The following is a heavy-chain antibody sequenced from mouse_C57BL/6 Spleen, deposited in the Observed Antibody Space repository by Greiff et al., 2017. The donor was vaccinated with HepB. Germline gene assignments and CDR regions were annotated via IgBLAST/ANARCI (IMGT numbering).Heavy chain of an antibody. V-gene: IGHV1-81*01. D-gene: IGHD6-1*01. CDR3: ARRGHIEDYFDY. Sequence: QVQLKESGAELARPGASVKLSCKASGYTFTSYGISWVKQRTGQGLEWIGEIYPRSGNTYYNEKFKGKATLTADKSSSTAYMELRSLTSEDSAVYFCARRGHIEDYFDYWGQGTTLTVSS. CDR1: GYTFTSYG. J-gene: IGHJ2*01. CDR2: IYPRSGNT.